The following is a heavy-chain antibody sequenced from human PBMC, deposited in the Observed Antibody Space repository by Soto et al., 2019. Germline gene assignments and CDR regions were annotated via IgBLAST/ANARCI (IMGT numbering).Heavy chain of an antibody. CDR3: SKGRLSFDF. CDR2: VSANADGT. CDR1: GFIFSNYA. V-gene: IGHV3-23*01. J-gene: IGHJ4*02. Sequence: GGSLRLSCAASGFIFSNYAMNWVRQAPGKGLEWVSFVSANADGTFYADSVKGRFSISRDNSKNTLYLQMNNLRAEDTAIYYCSKGRLSFDFWGQGTLVTVSS.